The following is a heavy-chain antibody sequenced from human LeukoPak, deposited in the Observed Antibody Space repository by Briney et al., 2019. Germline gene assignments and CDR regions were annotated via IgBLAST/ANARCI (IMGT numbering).Heavy chain of an antibody. J-gene: IGHJ6*02. CDR2: ISWNGDNI. V-gene: IGHV3-9*01. CDR1: GFTFVDYA. CDR3: AKSLSHTYYAMDV. D-gene: IGHD3-16*02. Sequence: PGRSLRLSCAASGFTFVDYAMHWVRQAPGKGLEWVSVISWNGDNIGYADSVKGRFTISRDNAKNSLYLQMNSLRPEDTALYYCAKSLSHTYYAMDVWGQGTTVTVSS.